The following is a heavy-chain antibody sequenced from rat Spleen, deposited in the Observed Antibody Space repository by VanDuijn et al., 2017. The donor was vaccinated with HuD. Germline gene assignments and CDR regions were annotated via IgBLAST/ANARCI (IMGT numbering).Heavy chain of an antibody. Sequence: QVQLKESGPGLVQPSQTLSLTCTVSGFSLTSYHVSWVRQPPGKGLEWIGAIWSGGSTDYNSALKSRLSISRDTSKSQVLLKMNSLQPEDTGTYYCARGENVYYGLSPFDYWGQGVMVTVSS. CDR2: IWSGGST. D-gene: IGHD1-6*01. CDR3: ARGENVYYGLSPFDY. CDR1: GFSLTSYH. V-gene: IGHV2-15*01. J-gene: IGHJ2*01.